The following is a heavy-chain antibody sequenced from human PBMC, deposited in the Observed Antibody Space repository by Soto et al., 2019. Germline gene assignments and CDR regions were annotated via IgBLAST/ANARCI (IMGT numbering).Heavy chain of an antibody. J-gene: IGHJ4*02. CDR2: MNPNSGNT. CDR3: AREVTGRFDY. V-gene: IGHV1-8*01. Sequence: QVQLVQSGAEVKKPGASVKVSCKASGYTFTSYDINWVRQATGQGLEWMGWMNPNSGNTAYAQKFPGTVTMTRNTSITTPYMELSSLRSEDTAVYYCAREVTGRFDYWGQGTLVTVSS. D-gene: IGHD1-20*01. CDR1: GYTFTSYD.